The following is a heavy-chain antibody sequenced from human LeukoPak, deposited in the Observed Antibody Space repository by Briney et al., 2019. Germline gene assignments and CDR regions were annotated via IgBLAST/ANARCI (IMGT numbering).Heavy chain of an antibody. CDR3: ARGFRSGWGGGFDY. V-gene: IGHV1-69*06. CDR1: GGTFSSYA. Sequence: ASVKVSCKASGGTFSSYAISWVRQAPGQGLEWMGGIIPIFGTANYAQKFQGRVTITADKSTSTAYMELSSLRSEDTAVYYCARGFRSGWGGGFDYWGQGTLVTVSS. D-gene: IGHD6-19*01. J-gene: IGHJ4*02. CDR2: IIPIFGTA.